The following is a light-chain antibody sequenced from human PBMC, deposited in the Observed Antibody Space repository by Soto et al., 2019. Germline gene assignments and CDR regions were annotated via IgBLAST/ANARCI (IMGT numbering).Light chain of an antibody. V-gene: IGKV3-20*01. CDR3: QQYGSPIT. Sequence: EIVLTQSPGTLSLSPGERATLSCRASQSVSSSYLAWYQQKPGQAPRLLIYGASSRATGIPGRFSGSGSGTDFTLTISRLEPEDLAVYYCQQYGSPITFGQGIRLEIK. CDR2: GAS. CDR1: QSVSSSY. J-gene: IGKJ5*01.